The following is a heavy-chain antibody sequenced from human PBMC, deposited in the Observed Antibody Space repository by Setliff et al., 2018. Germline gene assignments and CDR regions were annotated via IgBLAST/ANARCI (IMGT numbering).Heavy chain of an antibody. Sequence: ASVKVSCKASGYTFNNYGITWVRQAPGQGLEWMGWINNYSFKTTYPQKFLDRVTMTTDTSATTAYMDLTRLTSDDTAVYYCARGGSIYDHVWGSYRFVDSWGQGTLVTVSS. D-gene: IGHD3-16*02. CDR3: ARGGSIYDHVWGSYRFVDS. V-gene: IGHV1-18*01. CDR1: GYTFNNYG. J-gene: IGHJ4*02. CDR2: INNYSFKT.